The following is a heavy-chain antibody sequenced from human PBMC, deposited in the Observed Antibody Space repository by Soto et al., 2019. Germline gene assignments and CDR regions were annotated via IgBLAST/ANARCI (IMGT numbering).Heavy chain of an antibody. CDR1: GFTFKESA. D-gene: IGHD6-19*01. V-gene: IGHV3-23*01. CDR3: AKGRGSGWAWYFDN. Sequence: GGSLRLSCAASGFTFKESAMNWVRQAPGKGLEWVASISDTGASTWYAESVKGRLSISRDNSKHTLYLQMNSLRGEDTAVYYRAKGRGSGWAWYFDNWGQGTLVTFS. CDR2: ISDTGAST. J-gene: IGHJ4*02.